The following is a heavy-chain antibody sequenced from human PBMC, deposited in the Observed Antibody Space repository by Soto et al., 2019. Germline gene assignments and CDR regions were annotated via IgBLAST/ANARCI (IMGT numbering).Heavy chain of an antibody. V-gene: IGHV3-30*04. J-gene: IGHJ6*02. CDR3: ARDGTVSTPSKNRYGMDV. CDR2: ISSDGSHK. Sequence: QVQLVESGGGVVQPGRSLRLSCAASGFTFSNYAFHWVRQAPGKGLEWVAVISSDGSHKNYADSVKGRFTISRDNSKSTLYLQMDSVRTEDTAVYYCARDGTVSTPSKNRYGMDVWGQGTTVTVSS. D-gene: IGHD1-1*01. CDR1: GFTFSNYA.